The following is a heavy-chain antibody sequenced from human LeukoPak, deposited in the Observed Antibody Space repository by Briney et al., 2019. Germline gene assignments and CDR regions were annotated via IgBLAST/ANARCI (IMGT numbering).Heavy chain of an antibody. J-gene: IGHJ4*02. CDR3: AKDFRGSSDWYNFFDY. V-gene: IGHV3-30*18. D-gene: IGHD6-19*01. Sequence: GGSLRLSCAASGFTFSSYGMHWVRQAPGKGLEWVAVISYDGSNKYYADSVKGRFTISRDNSKNTLYLQMNSLRAEDTAVYYCAKDFRGSSDWYNFFDYWGQGTLVTVSS. CDR1: GFTFSSYG. CDR2: ISYDGSNK.